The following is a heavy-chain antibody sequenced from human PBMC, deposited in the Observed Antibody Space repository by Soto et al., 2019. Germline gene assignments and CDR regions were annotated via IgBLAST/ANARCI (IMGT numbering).Heavy chain of an antibody. CDR3: ARHIYDFWAGGYFDY. CDR2: IYYSGST. CDR1: GGSISSSSYY. J-gene: IGHJ4*02. Sequence: SETLSLTCTVSGGSISSSSYYWGWIRQPPGKGLEWIGSIYYSGSTYYNPSLKSRVTISVDTSKNQFSLKLSSVTAADTAVYYCARHIYDFWAGGYFDYWGQGTLVTVSS. D-gene: IGHD3-3*01. V-gene: IGHV4-39*01.